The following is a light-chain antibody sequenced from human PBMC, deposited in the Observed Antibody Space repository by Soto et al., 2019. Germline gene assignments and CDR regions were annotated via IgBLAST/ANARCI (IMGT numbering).Light chain of an antibody. Sequence: QSALTQPPSASGSPGQSVTISCTGTSNDVGGYNFVSWFQQHPGKAPKLMIYEVSQRPSGVPDRFSGSKSGNTASLTVSGLQAEDEADYYCSSLGVFGPGTKVTVL. V-gene: IGLV2-8*01. CDR2: EVS. CDR1: SNDVGGYNF. J-gene: IGLJ1*01. CDR3: SSLGV.